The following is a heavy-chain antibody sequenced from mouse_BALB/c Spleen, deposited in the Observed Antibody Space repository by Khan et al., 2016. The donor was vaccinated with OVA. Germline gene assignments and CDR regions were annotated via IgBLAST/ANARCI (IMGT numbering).Heavy chain of an antibody. J-gene: IGHJ3*01. CDR2: INPNNGET. Sequence: VRLQQSGPELVKPGASMKISCKASGYSFTAYIMNWVKQSHGKNLDWIGLINPNNGETTYNQNFKDKATLHVDKSSSTAYMEHLSLTSEDSAVYICARSGFGVFAYWGQGTLVTVSA. V-gene: IGHV1-18*01. CDR1: GYSFTAYI. D-gene: IGHD3-1*01. CDR3: ARSGFGVFAY.